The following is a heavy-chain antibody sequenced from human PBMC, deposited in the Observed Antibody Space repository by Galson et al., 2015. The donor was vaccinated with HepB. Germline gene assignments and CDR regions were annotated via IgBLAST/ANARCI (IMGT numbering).Heavy chain of an antibody. V-gene: IGHV1-69*04. J-gene: IGHJ5*02. CDR2: IIPLLGIA. Sequence: SVTVSCKASGATFSSSPLNWVRQAPGQGLEWMGRIIPLLGIANYAQNFPGGVTITADRSTSTAFMELRSLKPEDTAIYYCARGGPDTIFGGSWFDPWGQGTLVTVSS. CDR3: ARGGPDTIFGGSWFDP. CDR1: GATFSSSP. D-gene: IGHD3-3*01.